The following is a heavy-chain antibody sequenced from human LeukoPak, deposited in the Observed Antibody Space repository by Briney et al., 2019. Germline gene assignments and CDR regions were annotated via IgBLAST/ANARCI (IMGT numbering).Heavy chain of an antibody. CDR1: GFTFSSYA. V-gene: IGHV3-23*01. CDR2: ISATGVST. Sequence: GGSLRLSCAASGFTFSSYAMTWVRQAPGKGLEWVSAISATGVSTDYADSVKGRFTISRDNSRNTLYLQMNSLRAEDTALYYCAKDGDTVSGTYYFDMDVWGKGTTVTISS. D-gene: IGHD1-26*01. J-gene: IGHJ6*03. CDR3: AKDGDTVSGTYYFDMDV.